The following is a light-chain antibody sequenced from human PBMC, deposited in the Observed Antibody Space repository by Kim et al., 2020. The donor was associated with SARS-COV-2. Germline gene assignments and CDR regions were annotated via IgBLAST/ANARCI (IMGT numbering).Light chain of an antibody. CDR2: AAS. CDR1: QDINQY. J-gene: IGKJ2*01. V-gene: IGKV1-39*01. Sequence: ASVGKTVTITCRASQDINQYLNWYQQKPGHAPKFLIFAASNLRSGVPSRFSGGGSGTDFTLTISNLQPEDFATYFCQQSYNNPKYTFGQGTKLEIK. CDR3: QQSYNNPKYT.